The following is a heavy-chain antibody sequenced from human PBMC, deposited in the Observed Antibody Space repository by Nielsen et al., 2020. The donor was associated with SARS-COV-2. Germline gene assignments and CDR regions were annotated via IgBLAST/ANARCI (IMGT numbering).Heavy chain of an antibody. CDR1: GYTFTSNG. V-gene: IGHV1-18*01. J-gene: IGHJ5*02. CDR3: ARDMFFLGATNSLRDWFDP. D-gene: IGHD1-26*01. CDR2: ISAYNSNT. Sequence: ASVKVSCKASGYTFTSNGISWVRQAPGQGLEWMGWISAYNSNTNYAQKLQGRVTMTTDTSTSTAYMELRSLRSDDTAVYYCARDMFFLGATNSLRDWFDPWGQGTLVTVSS.